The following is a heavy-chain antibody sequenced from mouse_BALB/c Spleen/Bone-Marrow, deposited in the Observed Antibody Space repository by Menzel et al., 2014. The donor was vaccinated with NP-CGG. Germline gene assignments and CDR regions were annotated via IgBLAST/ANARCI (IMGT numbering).Heavy chain of an antibody. V-gene: IGHV1S34*01. J-gene: IGHJ2*01. CDR2: ISCYNGAT. D-gene: IGHD2-3*01. Sequence: LVKTGASEKISCKASGYSFTGYYMHWVKQSHGKSLEWIGYISCYNGATSYNQKFKGKATFTVDTSSSTAYMQFNSLTSEDSAVYYCARGDGYYVDFDYWGQGTPLTVSS. CDR3: ARGDGYYVDFDY. CDR1: GYSFTGYY.